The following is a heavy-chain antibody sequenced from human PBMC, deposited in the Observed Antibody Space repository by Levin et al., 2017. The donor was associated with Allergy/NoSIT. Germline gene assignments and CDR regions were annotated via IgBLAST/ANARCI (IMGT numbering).Heavy chain of an antibody. CDR3: ARRVGSDYELFWYFDL. D-gene: IGHD5-12*01. J-gene: IGHJ2*01. V-gene: IGHV4-39*01. Sequence: PSETLSLTCTVSGGSISSSSYYWGWIRQPPGKGLEWIGSIYYSGSTYYNPSLKSRVTISVDTSKNQFSLKLSSVTAADTAVYYCARRVGSDYELFWYFDLWGRGTLVTVSS. CDR2: IYYSGST. CDR1: GGSISSSSYY.